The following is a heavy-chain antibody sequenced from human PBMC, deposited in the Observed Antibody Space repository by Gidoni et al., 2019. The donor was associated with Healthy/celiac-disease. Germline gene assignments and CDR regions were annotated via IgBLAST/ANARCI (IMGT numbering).Heavy chain of an antibody. CDR1: GGTFSSYT. D-gene: IGHD2-15*01. CDR3: ASLADCGGGSCYSGYWFDP. V-gene: IGHV1-69*02. CDR2: IIPSLGIA. J-gene: IGHJ5*02. Sequence: VSCKASGGTFSSYTISWVRQAPGQGREWMGRIIPSLGIANYAQKFQSRVTITADKSTSTAYMELSSLRSEDTAVYYCASLADCGGGSCYSGYWFDPWGQGTLVTVSS.